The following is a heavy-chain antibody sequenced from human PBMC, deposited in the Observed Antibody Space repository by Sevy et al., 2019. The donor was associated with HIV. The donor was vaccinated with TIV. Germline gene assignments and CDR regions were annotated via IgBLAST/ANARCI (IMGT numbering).Heavy chain of an antibody. D-gene: IGHD6-6*01. CDR3: ARDPTNLYSSSSLDY. CDR2: IIPIFGTA. J-gene: IGHJ4*02. V-gene: IGHV1-69*13. CDR1: GGTFSSYA. Sequence: ASVKVSCKASGGTFSSYAISWVRQAPGQGLEWMGGIIPIFGTANYAQKFQGRVTITADESTSTAYMELSSLGSEDTAVYYCARDPTNLYSSSSLDYWGQGTLVTVSS.